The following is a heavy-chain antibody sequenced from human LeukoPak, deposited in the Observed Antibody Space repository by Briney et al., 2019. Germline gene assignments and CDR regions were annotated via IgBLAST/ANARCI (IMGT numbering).Heavy chain of an antibody. CDR3: ATPHDSSGYYPFDY. D-gene: IGHD3-22*01. CDR2: IIPIFDTA. Sequence: ASVKVSCKASGGTFSSYAISWVRQAPGQGLEWMGRIIPIFDTANYAQKFQGRVTITTDESTSTAYMERSSLRSEDTAVYYCATPHDSSGYYPFDYWGQGTLVTVSS. V-gene: IGHV1-69*05. J-gene: IGHJ4*02. CDR1: GGTFSSYA.